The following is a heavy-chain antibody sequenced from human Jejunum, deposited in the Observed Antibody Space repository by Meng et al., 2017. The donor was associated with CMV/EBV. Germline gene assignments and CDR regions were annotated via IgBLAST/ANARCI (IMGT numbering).Heavy chain of an antibody. J-gene: IGHJ5*02. Sequence: QITWKEAGPTLVTATQALTLTCTFSGFSLRHSEVGVGWIRQPPGKALEWLAVIYWDDDKRYSPSLKSRLTITKDTSKNQVVLTLTNMDPVDTATYYCALFTRSWFDPWGQGTLVTVSS. V-gene: IGHV2-5*02. CDR3: ALFTRSWFDP. D-gene: IGHD2-2*01. CDR2: IYWDDDK. CDR1: GFSLRHSEVG.